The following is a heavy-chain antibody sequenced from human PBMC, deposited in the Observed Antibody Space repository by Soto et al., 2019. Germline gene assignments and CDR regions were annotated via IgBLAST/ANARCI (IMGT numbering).Heavy chain of an antibody. CDR1: GFTFSSYG. J-gene: IGHJ3*02. Sequence: QVQLVESGGGVVQPGRSLRLSCAASGFTFSSYGMHWVRQAPGKGLEWVAVIWYDGSNKYYADSVKGRFTISRDNSKNTLYLQMNSLRAEDTALYFRAGWYLGNSEADSFDIWGQGTMVTVSS. CDR2: IWYDGSNK. D-gene: IGHD1-26*01. V-gene: IGHV3-33*01. CDR3: AGWYLGNSEADSFDI.